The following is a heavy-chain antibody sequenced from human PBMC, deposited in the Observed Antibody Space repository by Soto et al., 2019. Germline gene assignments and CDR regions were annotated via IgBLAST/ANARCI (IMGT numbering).Heavy chain of an antibody. V-gene: IGHV4-34*01. CDR2: INHSGST. D-gene: IGHD6-13*01. Sequence: QVQLQQWGAGLLKPSETLSLTCAVYGGSFSGYYWSWIRQPPGKGLEWIGEINHSGSTNYNPSLKSRVTISVDTSKNQFSLKLSSVTAADTAVYYWARGLAGSSSNWFDPWGQGTLVTVSS. CDR1: GGSFSGYY. J-gene: IGHJ5*02. CDR3: ARGLAGSSSNWFDP.